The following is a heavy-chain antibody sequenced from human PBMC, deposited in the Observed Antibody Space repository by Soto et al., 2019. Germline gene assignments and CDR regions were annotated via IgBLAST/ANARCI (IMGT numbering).Heavy chain of an antibody. J-gene: IGHJ4*02. Sequence: ASVKVSCTASGYTFTSYDINWVRQATGQGLEWMGWMNPNSGNTGYAQKFQGRVTMTRNTSISTAYMELSSLRSEDTAVYYCASSYSSGWPHFDYWGQGTLVTVSS. D-gene: IGHD6-19*01. CDR3: ASSYSSGWPHFDY. CDR1: GYTFTSYD. CDR2: MNPNSGNT. V-gene: IGHV1-8*01.